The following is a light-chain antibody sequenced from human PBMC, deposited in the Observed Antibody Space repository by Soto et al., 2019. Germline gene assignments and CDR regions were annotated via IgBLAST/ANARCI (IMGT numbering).Light chain of an antibody. V-gene: IGKV3-15*01. CDR2: GAS. CDR3: QQYIRWPLT. CDR1: QSVSSY. Sequence: EIVMTPSPATLSVSPGERATLSCRASQSVSSYLAWFQQKPGQAPRLLIYGASTRATGTPARFSGSGSGIEFTLTISSLQSEDFAVYYCQQYIRWPLTFGGGTKVDI. J-gene: IGKJ4*01.